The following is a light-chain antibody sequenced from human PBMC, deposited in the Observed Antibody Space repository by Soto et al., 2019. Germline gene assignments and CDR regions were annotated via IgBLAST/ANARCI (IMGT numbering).Light chain of an antibody. J-gene: IGKJ2*01. V-gene: IGKV1-39*01. Sequence: DIRMTQSPSSLSASVGDRVTITCRASQTISIYLNWYQVKPGKAPNLLIYGATRLQTGVPSRFTGSGSGTEFSLTITSLQPEDLATYFYQESDSFPYTFGQGTRLEIK. CDR2: GAT. CDR1: QTISIY. CDR3: QESDSFPYT.